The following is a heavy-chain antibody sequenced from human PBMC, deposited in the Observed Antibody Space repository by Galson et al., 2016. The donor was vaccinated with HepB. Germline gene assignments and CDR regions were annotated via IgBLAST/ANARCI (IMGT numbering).Heavy chain of an antibody. D-gene: IGHD6-25*01. CDR2: INYSGRT. CDR3: ARERSGGVSGRLDS. Sequence: SETLSLTCTVSSDSMSGYYWNWIRQPPGKGLEWIGDINYSGRTNYNPSLKSRVTISVDSSKNQFFLKLTSVTAADTAVYFYARERSGGVSGRLDSWGPGALLTVSS. V-gene: IGHV4-59*01. CDR1: SDSMSGYY. J-gene: IGHJ4*02.